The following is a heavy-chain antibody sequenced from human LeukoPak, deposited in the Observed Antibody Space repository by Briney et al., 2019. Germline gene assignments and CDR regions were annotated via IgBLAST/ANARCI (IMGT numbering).Heavy chain of an antibody. CDR2: IWYDGNNK. D-gene: IGHD3-16*01. CDR1: GFTFSSYG. J-gene: IGHJ4*02. CDR3: AKDYYDYVWGSSVFDY. V-gene: IGHV3-33*06. Sequence: GGSLRLSCAASGFTFSSYGMHWVRQAPGKGLEWGAVIWYDGNNKYYADSVKGRFTISRENSKNTPYMQMKSLRAEDTAVYYCAKDYYDYVWGSSVFDYWGQGTLVTVSS.